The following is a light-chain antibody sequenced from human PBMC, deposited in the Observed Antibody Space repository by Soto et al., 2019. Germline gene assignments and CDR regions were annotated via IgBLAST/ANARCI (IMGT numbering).Light chain of an antibody. Sequence: QSVLTQPASVSGSPGQSITISCTGTSSDVGGYNYVSWYQQHPGKVPKLIIFEVSNRPSGVSNRFSGSKSGNTASLTISGLQAEDEADYYCSSYTTSRTGVFGGGTKLTVL. CDR1: SSDVGGYNY. J-gene: IGLJ3*02. CDR3: SSYTTSRTGV. CDR2: EVS. V-gene: IGLV2-14*01.